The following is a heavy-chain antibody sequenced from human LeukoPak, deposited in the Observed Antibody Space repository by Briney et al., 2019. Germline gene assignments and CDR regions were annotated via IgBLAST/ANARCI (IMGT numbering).Heavy chain of an antibody. V-gene: IGHV1-2*02. CDR2: INPNTGDT. D-gene: IGHD3-22*01. CDR1: GYTFTGYY. J-gene: IGHJ4*02. CDR3: ARDGGYYYDSSGYYPDVNPVDY. Sequence: ASVKVSCKASGYTFTGYYMHWVRQAPGQGLEWMGWINPNTGDTNYAQKFQGRVTMTRDTSISTAYMELSRLRSDDTAVYYCARDGGYYYDSSGYYPDVNPVDYWGQGTLVTVSS.